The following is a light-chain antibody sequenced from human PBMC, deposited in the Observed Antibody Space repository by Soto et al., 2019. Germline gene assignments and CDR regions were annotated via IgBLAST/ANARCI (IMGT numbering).Light chain of an antibody. CDR2: GAS. J-gene: IGKJ1*01. CDR1: QSISSN. Sequence: EIVMTQSPATLSVSPGERATLSCRDSQSISSNLAWYQQKPGQAPRLLIYGASTRATGIPARFSGSGSGTEFTLSISILQSEDFAVYYCQQYNNWLRTFGQGTKVEIK. CDR3: QQYNNWLRT. V-gene: IGKV3-15*01.